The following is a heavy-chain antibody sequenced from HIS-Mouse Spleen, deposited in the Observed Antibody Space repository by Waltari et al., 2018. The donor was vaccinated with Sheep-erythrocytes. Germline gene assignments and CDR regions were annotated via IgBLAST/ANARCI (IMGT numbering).Heavy chain of an antibody. V-gene: IGHV4-39*07. CDR1: GGSISSSSYY. D-gene: IGHD3-10*01. CDR3: ARDYVPGIRGYFDY. Sequence: QLQLQESGPGLVKPSETLSLTCTVSGGSISSSSYYWGWIRQPPGKGLEWIGSIYYRGSTYYTPSLKSRVTISVDTSKNQFSLKLSSVTAADTAVYYCARDYVPGIRGYFDYWGQGTLVTVSS. CDR2: IYYRGST. J-gene: IGHJ4*02.